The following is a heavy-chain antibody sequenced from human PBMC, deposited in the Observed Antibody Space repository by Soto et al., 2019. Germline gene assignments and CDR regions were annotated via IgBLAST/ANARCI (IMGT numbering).Heavy chain of an antibody. J-gene: IGHJ4*02. Sequence: EVQLLESGGGLVQPGGSLRLSCAASGLTFNIYAMTWVRQAPGQGLEWVSTTGATGRTTYYADSVKGRFTVSRDNSKNTLDLHMSSLRAEDTAVYYCATVHNTSRSFDYWGQVTLVTVSS. V-gene: IGHV3-23*01. D-gene: IGHD1-20*01. CDR2: TGATGRTT. CDR1: GLTFNIYA. CDR3: ATVHNTSRSFDY.